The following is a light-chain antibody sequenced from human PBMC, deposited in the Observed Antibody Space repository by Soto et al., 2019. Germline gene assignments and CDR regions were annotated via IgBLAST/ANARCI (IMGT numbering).Light chain of an antibody. V-gene: IGLV2-14*01. CDR3: CSYTSLSTVV. CDR1: SSDVGGYNH. J-gene: IGLJ2*01. Sequence: QSLLTQHACVSGSPGQSITISCTGTSSDVGGYNHVSWYQHSPGKAPKLILFAVSDRPSGVSHRFSGSKSGNTASLTISGLQAEDEADYYCCSYTSLSTVVFGGGTKVTVL. CDR2: AVS.